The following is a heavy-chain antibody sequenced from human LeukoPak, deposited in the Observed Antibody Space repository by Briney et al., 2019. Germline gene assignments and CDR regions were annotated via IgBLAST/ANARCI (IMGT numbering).Heavy chain of an antibody. CDR2: ISAYNGNT. CDR1: GYTFTSCG. D-gene: IGHD6-19*01. V-gene: IGHV1-18*01. CDR3: ARVGWVAGPAEYFQH. J-gene: IGHJ1*01. Sequence: ASVKVSCKASGYTFTSCGISWVRQAPGQGLEWMGWISAYNGNTNYAQKLQGRVTMTTDTSTSTAYMELRSLRSDDTAVYYCARVGWVAGPAEYFQHWGQGTLVTVSS.